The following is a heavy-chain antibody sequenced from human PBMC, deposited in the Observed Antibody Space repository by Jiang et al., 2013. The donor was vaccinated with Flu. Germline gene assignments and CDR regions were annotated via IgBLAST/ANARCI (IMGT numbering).Heavy chain of an antibody. CDR2: IHNSGTT. CDR3: ARSYCGGACYSMFGYSYYGMDV. J-gene: IGHJ6*02. V-gene: IGHV4-59*08. CDR1: SGSISSHY. D-gene: IGHD2-21*02. Sequence: GPGLVKPSETLSLTCTVSSGSISSHYWSWIRQPPGKGLEWIGYIHNSGTTNYNPSLKSRVTISIDTSTNQFSLKLISVTAPDTAVYYCARSYCGGACYSMFGYSYYGMDVWGQGTTVTVSS.